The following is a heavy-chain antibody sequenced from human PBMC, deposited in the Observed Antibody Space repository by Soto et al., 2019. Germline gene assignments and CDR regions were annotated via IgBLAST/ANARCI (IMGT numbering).Heavy chain of an antibody. CDR3: AKETMVRGAEYFQH. Sequence: QVQLVESGGGVVQPGRSLRLSCAASGFTFSSYGMHWVRQAPGKGLEWVAVISYDGSNKYYADSVKGRFTISRDNSKNTLYLQMNSLRAEDTAVYYCAKETMVRGAEYFQHWGQGTLVTVSS. CDR1: GFTFSSYG. V-gene: IGHV3-30*18. CDR2: ISYDGSNK. D-gene: IGHD3-10*01. J-gene: IGHJ1*01.